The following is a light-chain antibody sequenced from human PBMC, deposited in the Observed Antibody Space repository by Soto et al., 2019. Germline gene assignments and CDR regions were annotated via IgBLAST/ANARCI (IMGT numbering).Light chain of an antibody. Sequence: EVVLTQSPGTLSLSPGERATLSCRASQSVSNNYFAWYQHKPGQAPRLLIFGSSDRATGIPDRFSGSGSGKDFTLTISRLEPEDFAVYYCQQYGSSPPYTFGQGTKLEIK. V-gene: IGKV3-20*01. J-gene: IGKJ2*01. CDR2: GSS. CDR3: QQYGSSPPYT. CDR1: QSVSNNY.